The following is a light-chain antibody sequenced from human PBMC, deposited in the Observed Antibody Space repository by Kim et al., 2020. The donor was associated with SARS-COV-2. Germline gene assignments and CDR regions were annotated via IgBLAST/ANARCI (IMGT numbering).Light chain of an antibody. V-gene: IGLV3-19*01. CDR1: SLRSYY. CDR2: GKN. CDR3: NSRDSSGNHLV. J-gene: IGLJ2*01. Sequence: LGQTVRMTCQGDSLRSYYASWYQQKPGQAPVLVIYGKNNRPSGIPDRFSGSSSGNTASLTITGAQAEDEADYYCNSRDSSGNHLVFGGGTQLTVL.